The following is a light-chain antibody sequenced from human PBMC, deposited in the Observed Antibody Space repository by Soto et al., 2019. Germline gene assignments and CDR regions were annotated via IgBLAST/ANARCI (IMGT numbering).Light chain of an antibody. CDR1: HSIRVC. CDR3: QQANSFPLT. CDR2: AAS. V-gene: IGKV1-17*01. Sequence: DIQITHSPPSLSSSVLYIFTITCLASHSIRVCLGWYQQKPGKAPKRLIYAASNLQSGVPSRFNGSGSGTEFILTISSLQPEDFATYYCQQANSFPLTFGGGTKVDIK. J-gene: IGKJ4*02.